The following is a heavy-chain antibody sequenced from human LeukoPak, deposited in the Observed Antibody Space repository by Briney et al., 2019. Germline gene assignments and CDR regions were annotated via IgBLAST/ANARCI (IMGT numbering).Heavy chain of an antibody. CDR1: GGSISSGRYY. CDR2: IYYSGST. V-gene: IGHV4-31*03. CDR3: ARSIAAAGTTYFDY. Sequence: SQTLSLTCTVSGGSISSGRYYWSWIRQHPGKGLEWIGYIYYSGSTYYNPSLKSRVTISVDTSKNQFSLKLSSVTAADTAVYYCARSIAAAGTTYFDYWGQGTLVTVSS. D-gene: IGHD6-13*01. J-gene: IGHJ4*02.